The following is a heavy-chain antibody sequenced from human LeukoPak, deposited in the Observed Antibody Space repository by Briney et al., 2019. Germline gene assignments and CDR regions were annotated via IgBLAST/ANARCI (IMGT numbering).Heavy chain of an antibody. Sequence: SETLSLTCAVYGGSFSDYYWSWIRQPPGKGLEWIGEINHSGSTNYNPSLKSRVTISVDTSKNQFSLKLSSVTAADTAVYYCAKYYGSGRGDYYYYMDVWGKGTTVTISS. CDR2: INHSGST. J-gene: IGHJ6*03. CDR1: GGSFSDYY. V-gene: IGHV4-34*01. D-gene: IGHD3-10*01. CDR3: AKYYGSGRGDYYYYMDV.